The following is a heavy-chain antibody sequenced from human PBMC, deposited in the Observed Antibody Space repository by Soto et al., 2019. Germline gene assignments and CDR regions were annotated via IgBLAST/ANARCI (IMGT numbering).Heavy chain of an antibody. D-gene: IGHD3-22*01. Sequence: QVQLQESGPGLVKPSQTLSLTCTVSGGSISSGDYYWSWIRQPPGKGLEWIGYIYYSGSTYYNPSLKSRVTISVDTSKNQFSMKLSAVTAADTAVYYCARSLSGYYRNDYFDYWGQGTLVTVSS. CDR3: ARSLSGYYRNDYFDY. V-gene: IGHV4-30-4*01. CDR1: GGSISSGDYY. CDR2: IYYSGST. J-gene: IGHJ4*02.